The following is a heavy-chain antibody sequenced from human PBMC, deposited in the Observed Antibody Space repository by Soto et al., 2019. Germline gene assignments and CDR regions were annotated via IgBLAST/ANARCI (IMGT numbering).Heavy chain of an antibody. CDR1: GFTFSSYG. D-gene: IGHD6-6*01. CDR2: ISYDGSNK. J-gene: IGHJ4*02. CDR3: AGGPRLFDY. V-gene: IGHV3-30*03. Sequence: GGSLRLSCAASGFTFSSYGMHWVRQAPGKGLEWVAVISYDGSNKYYADSVKRRFTISRDNSKNTLYLQMNSLRAEDTAVYYCAGGPRLFDYWGQGTLVTVSS.